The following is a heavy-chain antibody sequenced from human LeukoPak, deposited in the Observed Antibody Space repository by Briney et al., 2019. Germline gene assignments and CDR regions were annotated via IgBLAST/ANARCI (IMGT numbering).Heavy chain of an antibody. V-gene: IGHV3-30*07. CDR2: ISNDGSSK. D-gene: IGHD3-10*01. Sequence: GGSLRLSCAASGFTFSSYAMHWVRQAPGKGLEWVAVISNDGSSKYYADSVKGRFAISRDDPKNTLYLQLTSLRVEDTAIYFCVKDMVQRNGIFDPFDIWGQGTMVTVSS. J-gene: IGHJ3*02. CDR1: GFTFSSYA. CDR3: VKDMVQRNGIFDPFDI.